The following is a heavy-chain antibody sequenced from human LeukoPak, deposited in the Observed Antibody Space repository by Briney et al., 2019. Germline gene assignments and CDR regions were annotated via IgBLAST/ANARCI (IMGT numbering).Heavy chain of an antibody. Sequence: GGSLRLSCAASGFTFSSYEMNWVRQAPGKGLEWVSYISSSGSTIYYADSVKSRFTISRDNAKNSLYLQMNSLRAEDTAVYYCASTSCGSGYYYYGMDVWGQGTTVTVSS. CDR3: ASTSCGSGYYYYGMDV. CDR1: GFTFSSYE. V-gene: IGHV3-48*03. D-gene: IGHD2-2*01. J-gene: IGHJ6*02. CDR2: ISSSGSTI.